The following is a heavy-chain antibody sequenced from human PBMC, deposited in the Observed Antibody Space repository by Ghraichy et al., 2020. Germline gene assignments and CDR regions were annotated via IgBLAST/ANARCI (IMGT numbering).Heavy chain of an antibody. V-gene: IGHV3-48*02. D-gene: IGHD1-1*01. CDR3: ARDHNWAFDI. J-gene: IGHJ3*02. CDR2: ISNHDK. CDR1: GFMFSDYS. Sequence: GGSLRLSCVVSGFMFSDYSMNWVRQAPGKGLEWVSYISNHDKEYADSVKGRFTISRDNAKNSLYLQMDSLRDEDTAVYYCARDHNWAFDIWGQGTMVTVSS.